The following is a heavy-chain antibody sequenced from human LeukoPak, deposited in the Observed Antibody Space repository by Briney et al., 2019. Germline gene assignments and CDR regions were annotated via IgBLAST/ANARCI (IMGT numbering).Heavy chain of an antibody. CDR1: GGSISSGDYY. CDR3: ASSEIRYFDWSPGDWFDP. Sequence: SQTLSLTCTVSGGSISSGDYYWSWIRQPPGKGLEWIGYIYYSGSTYYNPSLKSRVTISVDTSKNQFSLKLSSVTAADTPVYYCASSEIRYFDWSPGDWFDPWGQGTLVTVSS. V-gene: IGHV4-30-4*08. D-gene: IGHD3-9*01. J-gene: IGHJ5*02. CDR2: IYYSGST.